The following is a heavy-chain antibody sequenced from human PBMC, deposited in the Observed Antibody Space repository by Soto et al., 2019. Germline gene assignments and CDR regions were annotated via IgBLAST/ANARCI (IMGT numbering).Heavy chain of an antibody. CDR3: AREGYYDSSGYFDY. CDR2: IWYDGSNK. J-gene: IGHJ4*02. V-gene: IGHV3-33*01. CDR1: GFTFSSYG. D-gene: IGHD3-22*01. Sequence: ESGGGVVQPGRSLRLSCAASGFTFSSYGMHWVRQAPGKGLEWVAVIWYDGSNKYYADSVKGRFTISRDNSKNTLYLQMNSLRAEDTAVYYCAREGYYDSSGYFDYWGQGTLVTVSS.